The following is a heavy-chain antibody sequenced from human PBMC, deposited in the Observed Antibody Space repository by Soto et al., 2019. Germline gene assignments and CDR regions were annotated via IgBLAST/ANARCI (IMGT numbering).Heavy chain of an antibody. CDR3: ARGQLVWYGDLTPYHRDMDV. J-gene: IGHJ6*02. CDR2: ISHDGGT. V-gene: IGHV4-34*02. Sequence: QVQLQQWGAGLLRPSETLSLTCAFYGGSFDDFYWSWVRQSPEKGLEWVGEISHDGGTNYSPSLACRVYISVDTSKNQFSLHLRSVTAADTGLYYCARGQLVWYGDLTPYHRDMDVWGQGTTVTVSS. D-gene: IGHD3-10*01. CDR1: GGSFDDFY.